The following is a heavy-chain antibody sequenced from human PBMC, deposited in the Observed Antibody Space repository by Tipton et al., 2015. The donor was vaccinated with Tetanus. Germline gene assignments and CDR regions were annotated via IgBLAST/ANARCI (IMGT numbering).Heavy chain of an antibody. V-gene: IGHV4-30-4*01. J-gene: IGHJ4*02. Sequence: TLSLTCSVSGDSINSGDYYWSWIRQPPGKGLEWIGYIYYSGSTYYNPSLKSRVTISIDTSKNQFSLRLSSVTAADTAVYYCSSSPGNHYLAFFDDWGRGTLVTVSS. D-gene: IGHD2/OR15-2a*01. CDR3: SSSPGNHYLAFFDD. CDR1: GDSINSGDYY. CDR2: IYYSGST.